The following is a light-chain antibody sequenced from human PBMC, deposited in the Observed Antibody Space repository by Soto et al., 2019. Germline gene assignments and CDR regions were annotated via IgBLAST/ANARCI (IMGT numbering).Light chain of an antibody. Sequence: IQMTQLPLTLSASVGDSDTIDCRASQTITNWLAWYQQKPGKAPKLLIYHVSSLESGVPSRFSGSGSGTEFTLTISSLQPDDFATYYCQQYNSFSGTFGPGTKVDIK. CDR1: QTITNW. V-gene: IGKV1-5*01. CDR2: HVS. J-gene: IGKJ1*01. CDR3: QQYNSFSGT.